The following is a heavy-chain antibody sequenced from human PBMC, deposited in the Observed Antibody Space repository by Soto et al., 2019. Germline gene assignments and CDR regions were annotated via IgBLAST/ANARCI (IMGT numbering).Heavy chain of an antibody. V-gene: IGHV3-23*01. CDR3: ATPGGEEPLDY. Sequence: GGSLRLSCAASGFTFTDYALSWVRQAPGKGLEWVATISGSGGNTYYRDSVKGRLTISRDNSKNTLYLRMNSLRAEDTAVYYCATPGGEEPLDYWGQGTLVTVSS. CDR1: GFTFTDYA. J-gene: IGHJ4*02. CDR2: ISGSGGNT. D-gene: IGHD1-26*01.